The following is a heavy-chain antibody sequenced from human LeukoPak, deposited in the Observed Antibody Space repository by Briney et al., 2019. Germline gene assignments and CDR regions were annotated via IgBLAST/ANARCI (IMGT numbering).Heavy chain of an antibody. CDR2: ISAYNGNT. Sequence: ASVKVSCKASGYTFTSYGISWVRQAPGQGLEWMGWISAYNGNTNYAQKLQGRVTMTTDTSTSTAYMELRSLRSDDTAVYYCARVPVGATTDYYYYMDAWGKGTTVTVSS. CDR1: GYTFTSYG. J-gene: IGHJ6*03. CDR3: ARVPVGATTDYYYYMDA. V-gene: IGHV1-18*01. D-gene: IGHD1-26*01.